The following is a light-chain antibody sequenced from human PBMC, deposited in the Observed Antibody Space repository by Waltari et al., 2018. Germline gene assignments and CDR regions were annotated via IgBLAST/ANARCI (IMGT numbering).Light chain of an antibody. CDR1: RFNIRSNA. V-gene: IGLV1-44*01. CDR3: AAGDDTLNGHWV. CDR2: SND. J-gene: IGLJ3*02. Sequence: QSVLTQPPSASGTPGQRVTISCSGSRFNIRSNAVNWYQQLPGTAPKLLIYSNDQRPSGVPDRFSGSNSGTSASLAISGLQSEDEADYYCAAGDDTLNGHWVFGGGTKLTVL.